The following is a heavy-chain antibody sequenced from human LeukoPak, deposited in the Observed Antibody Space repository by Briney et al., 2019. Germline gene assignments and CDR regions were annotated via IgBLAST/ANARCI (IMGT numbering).Heavy chain of an antibody. V-gene: IGHV3-30*04. Sequence: GRSLRLSCAASGFTFSSYAMHWVRRAPGKGLEWVAVISYDGSNKYYADSVKGRFTISRDNSKNTLYLQMNSLRAEDTAAYYCARAMGEDYYYGMDVWGKGTTVTVSS. CDR1: GFTFSSYA. CDR2: ISYDGSNK. D-gene: IGHD2-21*01. J-gene: IGHJ6*04. CDR3: ARAMGEDYYYGMDV.